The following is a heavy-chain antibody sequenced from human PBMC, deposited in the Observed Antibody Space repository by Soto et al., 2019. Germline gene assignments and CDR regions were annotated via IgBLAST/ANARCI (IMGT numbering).Heavy chain of an antibody. V-gene: IGHV2-5*01. CDR3: AHKHGEWVVLRYFDWLSDTEVLSYFDY. J-gene: IGHJ4*02. CDR2: IYWNDDK. CDR1: GFSLSTSGVG. D-gene: IGHD3-9*01. Sequence: SGPTLVKPTQTLTLTCTFSGFSLSTSGVGVGWIRQPPGKALEWLALIYWNDDKRYSPSLKSRLTITKDTSKNQVVLTMTNMDPVDTATYYCAHKHGEWVVLRYFDWLSDTEVLSYFDYWGQGTLVTVSS.